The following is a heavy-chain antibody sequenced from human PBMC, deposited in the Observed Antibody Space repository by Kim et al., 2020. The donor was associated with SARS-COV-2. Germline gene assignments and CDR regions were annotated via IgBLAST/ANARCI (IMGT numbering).Heavy chain of an antibody. V-gene: IGHV3-33*01. CDR1: GFTFSSYG. D-gene: IGHD6-6*01. Sequence: GGSLRLSCAASGFTFSSYGMHWVRQAPGKGLEWVAVIWYDGSNKYYADSVKGRFTISRDNSKNTLYLQMNSLRAEDTAVYYCARDEYRSPYYYYGMDVWGQGTTVTVSS. J-gene: IGHJ6*02. CDR2: IWYDGSNK. CDR3: ARDEYRSPYYYYGMDV.